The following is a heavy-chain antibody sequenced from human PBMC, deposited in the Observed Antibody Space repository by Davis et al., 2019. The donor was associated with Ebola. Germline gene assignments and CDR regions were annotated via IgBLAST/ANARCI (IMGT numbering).Heavy chain of an antibody. CDR1: GGTFSSYA. CDR3: AREGLGGSGSYYKRNLDY. V-gene: IGHV1-69*04. Sequence: AASVKVSCKASGGTFSSYAISWVRQAPGQGLEWMGRIIPILGIANYAQKLQGRVTMTTDTSTSTAYMELRSLRSDDTAVYYCAREGLGGSGSYYKRNLDYWGQGTLVTVSS. CDR2: IIPILGIA. J-gene: IGHJ4*02. D-gene: IGHD3-10*01.